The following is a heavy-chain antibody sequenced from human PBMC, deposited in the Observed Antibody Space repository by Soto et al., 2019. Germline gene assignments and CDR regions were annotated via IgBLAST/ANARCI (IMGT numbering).Heavy chain of an antibody. CDR1: GFTFSSYG. D-gene: IGHD3-10*01. Sequence: QVQLVESGGGVVQPGRSLRLSCAASGFTFSSYGMHWVRQAPGKGLEWVAVISYDGSNKYYADSVKGRFTISRDNSKNTLYLQMNSLRAEDTAVYYCAKDFASDASYYYYGMDVWGQGTTVTVSS. J-gene: IGHJ6*02. CDR2: ISYDGSNK. V-gene: IGHV3-30*18. CDR3: AKDFASDASYYYYGMDV.